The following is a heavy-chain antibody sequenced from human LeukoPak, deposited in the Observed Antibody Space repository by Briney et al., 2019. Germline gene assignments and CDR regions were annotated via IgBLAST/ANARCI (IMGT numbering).Heavy chain of an antibody. D-gene: IGHD3-3*01. CDR3: ARGRFLEWLSHWFDP. CDR2: IIPIFGTA. CDR1: GGTFSSYA. J-gene: IGHJ5*02. Sequence: SVKVSCKASGGTFSSYAISWVRQAPGQGLEWMGGIIPIFGTANYAQKFQGRVTITTDESTSTAYMELSSLRSEDTAVYYCARGRFLEWLSHWFDPWGQGTLVTVSS. V-gene: IGHV1-69*05.